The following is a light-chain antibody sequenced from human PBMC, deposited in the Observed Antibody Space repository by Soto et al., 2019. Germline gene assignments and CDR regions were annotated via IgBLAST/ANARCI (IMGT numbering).Light chain of an antibody. CDR3: QQYKNWPQT. CDR1: QSGSSN. V-gene: IGKV3-15*01. J-gene: IGKJ1*01. Sequence: EIVMTQSPATLSVSPGERATLSCRASQSGSSNLDWYQQKPGQAPRLLIYGASTRATGIPARFSGSGSGTEFTLTISSLQSEDFAVYYCQQYKNWPQTFGQGTKVEIK. CDR2: GAS.